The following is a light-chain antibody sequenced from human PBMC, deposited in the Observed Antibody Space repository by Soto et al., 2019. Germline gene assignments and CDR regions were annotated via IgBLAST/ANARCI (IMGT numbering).Light chain of an antibody. CDR3: QQYNSYS. Sequence: EIVLTQSPGTLSLSPGESATLSCRASQSVSSSSLAWYQQKPGQAPRLLFFGVSNRAAGVPSRFSGSGSGTEFTLTISSLQPDDFATYYCQQYNSYSFGQGTKVDIK. J-gene: IGKJ1*01. CDR2: GVS. V-gene: IGKV3-20*01. CDR1: QSVSSSS.